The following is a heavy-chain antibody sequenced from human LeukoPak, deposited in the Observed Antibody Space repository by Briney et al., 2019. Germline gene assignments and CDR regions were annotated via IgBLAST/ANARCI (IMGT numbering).Heavy chain of an antibody. J-gene: IGHJ5*02. CDR2: ISSSSGTK. CDR3: ARDCSTTTCYSWYWFDP. Sequence: GGSLRLSCAASGFTFSSYSMNWVRQAPGKGLEWVSYISSSSGTKYYADSVKGQFTISRDNAKKSLYLQMNSLRAEDTAVYYCARDCSTTTCYSWYWFDPWGQGTLVTVSS. V-gene: IGHV3-48*01. CDR1: GFTFSSYS. D-gene: IGHD2-2*01.